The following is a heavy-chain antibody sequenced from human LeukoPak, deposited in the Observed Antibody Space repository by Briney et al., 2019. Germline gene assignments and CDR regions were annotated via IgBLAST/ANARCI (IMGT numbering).Heavy chain of an antibody. CDR3: ARDVNEIAAAGTGAFDI. D-gene: IGHD6-13*01. Sequence: SETLSLTCAVYGGSFSGYYWSWIRQPPGKGLEWIGEINHSGGTNYNPSLKSRVTISVDTSKNQFSLKLSSVTAADTAVYYCARDVNEIAAAGTGAFDIWGQGTMVTVSS. V-gene: IGHV4-34*01. CDR2: INHSGGT. J-gene: IGHJ3*02. CDR1: GGSFSGYY.